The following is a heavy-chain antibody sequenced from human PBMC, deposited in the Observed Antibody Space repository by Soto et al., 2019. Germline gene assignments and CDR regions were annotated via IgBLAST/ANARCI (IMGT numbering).Heavy chain of an antibody. CDR1: GFTFSSYA. CDR3: ARGGPSSAASIAARYYYYGMDV. D-gene: IGHD6-6*01. CDR2: ISYDGSNK. Sequence: GGSLRLSCAASGFTFSSYAMHWVRQAPGKGLERVAVISYDGSNKYYAESVKGRFTISRDNSKNTLYQQMNSLRVEDMDVYYCARGGPSSAASIAARYYYYGMDVWGQGTTVTVSS. J-gene: IGHJ6*02. V-gene: IGHV3-30-3*01.